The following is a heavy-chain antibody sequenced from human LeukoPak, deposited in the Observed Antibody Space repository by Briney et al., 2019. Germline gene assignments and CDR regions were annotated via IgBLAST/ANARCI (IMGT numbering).Heavy chain of an antibody. CDR1: GGTISSSSYF. J-gene: IGHJ6*02. CDR3: ARLWSSVDV. D-gene: IGHD3-10*01. CDR2: IYYSGTT. V-gene: IGHV4-39*01. Sequence: SETLSLTCTVSGGTISSSSYFWGWIRQPPGKGLEWIGSIYYSGTTYYNPSLKSRITMYVDTSKNQFSLKLSSVTAADTAVYYCARLWSSVDVWGQGTTVTVSS.